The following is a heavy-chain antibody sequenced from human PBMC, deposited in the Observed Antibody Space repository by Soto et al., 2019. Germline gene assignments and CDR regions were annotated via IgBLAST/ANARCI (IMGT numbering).Heavy chain of an antibody. Sequence: QVQLVESGGGVVQPGRSLRLSCAASGLTFSAAGMHWVRQAPGKGLEWVAFIANDGRSESYADYVQGRFTISRDNSQNRLYLQMNGLRAEDTAVYYCAKDKGRAAIDYWGQGTLVSVSS. V-gene: IGHV3-30*18. CDR1: GLTFSAAG. J-gene: IGHJ4*02. CDR2: IANDGRSE. CDR3: AKDKGRAAIDY.